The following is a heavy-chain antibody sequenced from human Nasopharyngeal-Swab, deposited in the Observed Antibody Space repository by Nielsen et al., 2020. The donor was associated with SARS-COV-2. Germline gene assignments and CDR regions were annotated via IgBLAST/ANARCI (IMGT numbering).Heavy chain of an antibody. CDR2: IVVGSGNT. Sequence: SVKVSCKASGFTFTSSAMQWVRQARGQRLEWIGWIVVGSGNTNYAQKFQERVTITRDMSTSTAYMELSSLRSEDTAVYYCAAAENYGDYVALDPWGQGTLVTVSS. V-gene: IGHV1-58*02. J-gene: IGHJ5*02. CDR1: GFTFTSSA. D-gene: IGHD4-17*01. CDR3: AAAENYGDYVALDP.